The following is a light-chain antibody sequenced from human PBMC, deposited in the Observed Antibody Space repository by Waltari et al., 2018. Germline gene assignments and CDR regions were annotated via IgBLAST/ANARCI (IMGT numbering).Light chain of an antibody. CDR3: QQCYSTPYT. Sequence: DIVMTQSPDSLAVSLGERVTINCRSRQNLLYNSDNKNDFAWFQQKPGQPPKLLISWASTRESGVPDRFSGSGSGTEFTLTISSLQAADVAVYYCQQCYSTPYTFGQGTKLEIK. V-gene: IGKV4-1*01. CDR2: WAS. CDR1: QNLLYNSDNKND. J-gene: IGKJ2*01.